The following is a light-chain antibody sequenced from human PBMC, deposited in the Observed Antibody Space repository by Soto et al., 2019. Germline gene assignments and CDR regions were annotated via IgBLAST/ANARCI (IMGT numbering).Light chain of an antibody. CDR3: AACYDSPNAPV. CDR2: SNT. V-gene: IGLV1-44*01. Sequence: QSVLTQPPSASGTPGQRVTISCSGSSSNIGRNTVNWYQHLPGTAPTLLIYSNTQQPSWVPYRFSGSKSGTSASLAISGRLSEEEADDYCAACYDSPNAPVFGGGTKLTVL. CDR1: SSNIGRNT. J-gene: IGLJ3*02.